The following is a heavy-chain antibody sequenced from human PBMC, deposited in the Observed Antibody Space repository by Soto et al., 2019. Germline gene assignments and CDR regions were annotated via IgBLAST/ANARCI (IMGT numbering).Heavy chain of an antibody. J-gene: IGHJ6*02. CDR3: ARGIYLKYGLDV. V-gene: IGHV3-74*01. CDR1: EFTFNNYW. CDR2: INTDGSTT. Sequence: EVQLVESGGGLVQPGGSLRLSCAASEFTFNNYWMHWVRQVPGKGLEWVSRINTDGSTTNYADSVMGRFTISRDNADNTVYVQMNSLRAEDTAVYYCARGIYLKYGLDVWGQGATVTVSS. D-gene: IGHD3-10*01.